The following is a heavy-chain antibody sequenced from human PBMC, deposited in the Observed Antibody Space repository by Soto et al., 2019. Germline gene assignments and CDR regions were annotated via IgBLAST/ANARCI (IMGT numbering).Heavy chain of an antibody. CDR3: ARAVGHIVVVTHTRSYGMDV. CDR1: GYTFTSYV. D-gene: IGHD2-21*02. V-gene: IGHV1-69*13. Sequence: SVKVSCKASGYTFTSYVISWVRQAPGQGLEWMGGIIPIFGTANYAQKFQGRVTITADESTSTAYMELSSLRSEDTAVYYCARAVGHIVVVTHTRSYGMDVWGQGTTVTVSS. CDR2: IIPIFGTA. J-gene: IGHJ6*02.